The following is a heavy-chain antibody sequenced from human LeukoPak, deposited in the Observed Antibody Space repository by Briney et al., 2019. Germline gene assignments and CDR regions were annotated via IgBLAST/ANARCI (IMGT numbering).Heavy chain of an antibody. CDR2: IYYSGST. V-gene: IGHV4-59*01. D-gene: IGHD6-19*01. CDR1: GDSISSYY. J-gene: IGHJ4*02. Sequence: SETLSLTCTVSGDSISSYYWSWIRQPPGKGLEWIGYIYYSGSTNYNPSLKSRLTISVDTSKNQLSLKLGSVTAADTAVYYCARAKKAVAGFFDYWGQGTLVTVSS. CDR3: ARAKKAVAGFFDY.